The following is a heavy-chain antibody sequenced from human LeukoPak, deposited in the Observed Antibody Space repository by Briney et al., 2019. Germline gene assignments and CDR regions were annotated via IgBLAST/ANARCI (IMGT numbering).Heavy chain of an antibody. CDR3: ARACPDYYDSSGYFGWKTPTTYYFDY. CDR1: GGSISSGGYS. D-gene: IGHD3-22*01. J-gene: IGHJ4*02. V-gene: IGHV4-30-2*01. CDR2: IYHSGST. Sequence: PSQTLSLTCAVSGGSISSGGYSWSWIRQPPGKGLEWIGYIYHSGSTYYNPSLKSRVTISVDRSKNQFSLKLSSVTAADTAVYYCARACPDYYDSSGYFGWKTPTTYYFDYWGQGTLVTVSS.